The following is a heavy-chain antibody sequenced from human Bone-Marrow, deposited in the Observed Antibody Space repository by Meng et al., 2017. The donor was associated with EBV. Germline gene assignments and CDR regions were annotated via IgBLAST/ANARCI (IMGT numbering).Heavy chain of an antibody. CDR3: ARIGRFCGGDCYADY. CDR1: GYTFSNNG. D-gene: IGHD2-21*01. CDR2: ISGYDGNT. V-gene: IGHV1-18*01. Sequence: QFQLVQAGAEVKKTGASVKVFCQASGYTFSNNGIAWVRQAPGQGLEWMGWISGYDGNTNYEQTFQGRVTMTTDTSTSTAYMDLRSLRSDDTAVYYCARIGRFCGGDCYADYWGQGTLVTVSS. J-gene: IGHJ4*02.